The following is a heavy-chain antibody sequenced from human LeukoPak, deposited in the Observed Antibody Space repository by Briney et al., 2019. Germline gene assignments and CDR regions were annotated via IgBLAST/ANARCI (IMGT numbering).Heavy chain of an antibody. Sequence: LETLSLTCTVSAGSISSYYWSWIRQPPGKGLEWIGYIYYSGSTNYNPSLKSRVTISVDTSKNQFSLKLSSVTAADTAVYYCARERDPYGDYYFDYWGQGTLVTVSS. D-gene: IGHD4-17*01. V-gene: IGHV4-59*01. J-gene: IGHJ4*02. CDR1: AGSISSYY. CDR2: IYYSGST. CDR3: ARERDPYGDYYFDY.